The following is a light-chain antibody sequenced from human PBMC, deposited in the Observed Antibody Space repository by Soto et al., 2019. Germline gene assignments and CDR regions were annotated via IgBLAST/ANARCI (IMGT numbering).Light chain of an antibody. J-gene: IGKJ3*01. CDR1: QSISSY. V-gene: IGKV1-39*01. CDR2: AAS. CDR3: QQSYSNTRT. Sequence: DIHMTRSPSSLSASVGDIFTITCRASQSISSYLNWYQQKPGQAPKLLIYAASSLQSGVPSRFSGSGSGTDLTITISSLKTEDFETYYCQQSYSNTRTFGPGTKVDI.